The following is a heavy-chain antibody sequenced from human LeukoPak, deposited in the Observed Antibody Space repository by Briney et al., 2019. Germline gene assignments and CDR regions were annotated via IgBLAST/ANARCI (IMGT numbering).Heavy chain of an antibody. Sequence: GASVKVSCKASGGTFSSYAISWVRQAPGQGLEWMGWMNPNSGNTGYAQKFQGRVTITRNTSISTAYMELSSLRSEDTAVYYCARGRGRRLDWFDPWGQGTLVTVSS. V-gene: IGHV1-8*03. CDR2: MNPNSGNT. CDR1: GGTFSSYA. D-gene: IGHD1-26*01. CDR3: ARGRGRRLDWFDP. J-gene: IGHJ5*02.